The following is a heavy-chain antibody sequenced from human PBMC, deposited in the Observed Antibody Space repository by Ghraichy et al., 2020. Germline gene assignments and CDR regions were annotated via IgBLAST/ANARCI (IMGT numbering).Heavy chain of an antibody. CDR3: AREIVVVVAATLADAFDI. Sequence: GGSLRLSCAASGFTFSSYSMNWVRQAPGKGLEWVSSISSSSSYIYYADSVKGRFTISRDNAKNSLYLQMNSLRAEDTAVYYCAREIVVVVAATLADAFDIWGQGTMVTVSS. CDR2: ISSSSSYI. CDR1: GFTFSSYS. D-gene: IGHD2-15*01. V-gene: IGHV3-21*01. J-gene: IGHJ3*02.